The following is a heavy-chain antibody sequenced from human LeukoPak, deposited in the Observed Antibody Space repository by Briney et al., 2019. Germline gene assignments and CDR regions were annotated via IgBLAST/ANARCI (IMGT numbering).Heavy chain of an antibody. Sequence: PGRSLRLSCAASGFTFSGYDMHWVRQAPGKGLEWVALIRSDGNDKYYADSVKGRFTISRDNSKHTVFLQMNSLSAEDTAVYYCAKDIAAAGGHCAYWGRGTLVTVSS. CDR3: AKDIAAAGGHCAY. J-gene: IGHJ4*02. CDR1: GFTFSGYD. D-gene: IGHD6-13*01. V-gene: IGHV3-33*06. CDR2: IRSDGNDK.